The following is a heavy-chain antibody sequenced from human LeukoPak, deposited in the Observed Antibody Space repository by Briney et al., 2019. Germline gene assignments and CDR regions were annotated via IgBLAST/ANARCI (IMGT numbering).Heavy chain of an antibody. CDR3: TSRGWIVGLVDY. V-gene: IGHV4-39*01. D-gene: IGHD3-22*01. CDR1: GGSISSSSYY. CDR2: IYYSGTT. J-gene: IGHJ4*02. Sequence: SETLSLTCTVSGGSISSSSYYWGWVRQPPGKGLEWIASIYYSGTTYYNPSLKSRASISADTSKNQFSLELSSVTAADTAVYYCTSRGWIVGLVDYWGQGTLVTVSS.